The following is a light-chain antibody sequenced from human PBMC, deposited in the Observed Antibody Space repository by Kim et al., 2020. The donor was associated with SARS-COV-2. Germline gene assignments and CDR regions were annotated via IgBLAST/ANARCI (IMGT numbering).Light chain of an antibody. CDR2: QDS. J-gene: IGLJ3*02. CDR3: QAWDRSTGV. V-gene: IGLV3-1*01. Sequence: VCPGKTASITCSGDKLGDGIAWWYQQKPGQSPVLLIYQDSKRPAGIHERFSGSNSGNTATLRISGTQTMDEADYFCQAWDRSTGVFGGGTQLTVL. CDR1: KLGDGI.